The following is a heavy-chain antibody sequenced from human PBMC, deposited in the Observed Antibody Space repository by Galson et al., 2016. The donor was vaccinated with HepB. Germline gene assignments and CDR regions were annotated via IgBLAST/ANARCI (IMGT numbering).Heavy chain of an antibody. CDR2: ISHNGNYK. Sequence: LRLSCAGSGFTFSSFGLHWVRQAPGKGLDWVAVISHNGNYKYYADSVKGRFTISRDNSKTTVYLQMNSLRAEDTAVYYCAKDPSRLLEAGRLDSWGQGTLVTVSS. D-gene: IGHD6-19*01. CDR1: GFTFSSFG. V-gene: IGHV3-30*18. J-gene: IGHJ4*02. CDR3: AKDPSRLLEAGRLDS.